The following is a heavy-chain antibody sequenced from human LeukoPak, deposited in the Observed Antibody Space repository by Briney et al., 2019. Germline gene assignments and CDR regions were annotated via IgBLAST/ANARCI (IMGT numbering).Heavy chain of an antibody. CDR2: ISSSSSYI. D-gene: IGHD3-9*01. V-gene: IGHV3-21*01. CDR3: AREGDYDILTGYSAFDI. CDR1: GFTFSSYS. J-gene: IGHJ3*02. Sequence: GGSLRLSCAASGFTFSSYSMNWVRQAPGKGLEWVSSISSSSSYIYYADPVKGRFTISRDNAKNSLYLQMNSLRAEDTAVYYCAREGDYDILTGYSAFDIWGQGTMVTVSS.